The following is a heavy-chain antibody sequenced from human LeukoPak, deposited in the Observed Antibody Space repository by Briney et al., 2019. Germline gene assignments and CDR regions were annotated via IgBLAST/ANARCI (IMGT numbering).Heavy chain of an antibody. CDR3: AKHSSSSNYYYGMDV. Sequence: GGSLRLSCAASGFAFSSYCIHWVRQAPGKGLDWVAFISYDGSNNYYADSVKGGFTISRDNSKNTLYLQMNSLRAEDTAVYYCAKHSSSSNYYYGMDVWGPGTTVTVSS. V-gene: IGHV3-30*18. D-gene: IGHD6-6*01. CDR2: ISYDGSNN. CDR1: GFAFSSYC. J-gene: IGHJ6*02.